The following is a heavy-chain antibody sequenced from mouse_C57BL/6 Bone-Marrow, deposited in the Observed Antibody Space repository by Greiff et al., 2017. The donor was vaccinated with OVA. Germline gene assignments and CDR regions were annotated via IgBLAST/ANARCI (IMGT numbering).Heavy chain of an antibody. V-gene: IGHV1-64*01. CDR2: IHPNSGSS. D-gene: IGHD2-1*01. CDR1: GYTFTSYW. CDR3: ARCGNYGEMDY. J-gene: IGHJ4*01. Sequence: QVQLQQPGAELVKPGASAKLSCKASGYTFTSYWLHWVKQRPGQGLEWIGMIHPNSGSSNYNEKFKSKATLTVDKSSSTAYMQLSSLTSEDSAVYYCARCGNYGEMDYWGQGTSVTVSS.